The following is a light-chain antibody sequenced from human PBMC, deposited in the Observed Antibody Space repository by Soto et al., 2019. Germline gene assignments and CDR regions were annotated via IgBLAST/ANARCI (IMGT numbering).Light chain of an antibody. Sequence: IQLTQSPSSLSASVGDRVTITCRASQGVSSSLAWYQQKPGKAPKLLIYAASTLQSGVPSRFSGSGSGTDFTLTISSLQPEDFATYYCQHLNSYPFTFCQGTRLDIK. J-gene: IGKJ5*01. V-gene: IGKV1-9*01. CDR1: QGVSSS. CDR3: QHLNSYPFT. CDR2: AAS.